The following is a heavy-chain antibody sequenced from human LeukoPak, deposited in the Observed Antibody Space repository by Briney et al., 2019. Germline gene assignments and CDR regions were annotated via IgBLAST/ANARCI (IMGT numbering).Heavy chain of an antibody. CDR3: AKVIEWLWDY. V-gene: IGHV3-23*01. CDR2: ISSSGGST. J-gene: IGHJ4*02. D-gene: IGHD5-12*01. Sequence: GGSLRLSCAASGFTFSSYAMSWVRQAPGKGLEWVSAISSSGGSTYYADSVKGRFTISRDNSKNTLYQQMNSLRAEDTAVYYWAKVIEWLWDYWGQGTLVTVSS. CDR1: GFTFSSYA.